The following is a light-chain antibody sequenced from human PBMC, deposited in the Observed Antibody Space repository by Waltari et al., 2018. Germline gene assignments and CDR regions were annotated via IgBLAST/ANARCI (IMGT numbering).Light chain of an antibody. V-gene: IGKV2-28*01. J-gene: IGKJ2*01. Sequence: IVMTQSPLSLSVTPGEPASISCRSSQSLLHSNGYNYLDWYLQKPGQSPQLLIYLGSNRASGVPDRFSGSGSGTDFTLEISRVEAEDVGLYYCMQALQTPYAFGQGTKLEIK. CDR1: QSLLHSNGYNY. CDR3: MQALQTPYA. CDR2: LGS.